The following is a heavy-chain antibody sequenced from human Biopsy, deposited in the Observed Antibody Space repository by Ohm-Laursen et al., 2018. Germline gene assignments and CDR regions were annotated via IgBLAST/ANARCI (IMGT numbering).Heavy chain of an antibody. CDR2: IFYSANT. J-gene: IGHJ4*02. CDR3: ARLGSGDYFPTFFDF. CDR1: GVSINGGRYY. Sequence: SQTLSLTCIVSGVSINGGRYYWNWIRHHPGKGLEWIGNIFYSANTYYNPSLKSRVTISVDTSKNQFSLKLSSVTAADTAVYYCARLGSGDYFPTFFDFWGQGAPVTVSS. D-gene: IGHD5-12*01. V-gene: IGHV4-31*03.